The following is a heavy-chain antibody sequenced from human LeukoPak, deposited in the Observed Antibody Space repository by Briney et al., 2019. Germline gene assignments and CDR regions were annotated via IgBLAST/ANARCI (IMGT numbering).Heavy chain of an antibody. J-gene: IGHJ3*02. Sequence: GGSLRLSCAASGFTFDEYAMHWVRQAPGKGLEWVSLISGDGTTTYYAPSVKGRVTVSRDNNKNSLFLQMNNLRTEDSALYYCAKDLSMVFDAFNIWGQGTLVTVSS. D-gene: IGHD2-21*01. CDR2: ISGDGTTT. V-gene: IGHV3-43*02. CDR3: AKDLSMVFDAFNI. CDR1: GFTFDEYA.